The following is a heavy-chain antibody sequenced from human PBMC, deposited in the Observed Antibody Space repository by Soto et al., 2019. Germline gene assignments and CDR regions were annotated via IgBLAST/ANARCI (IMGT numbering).Heavy chain of an antibody. Sequence: ASVKVSCKASGYTFTRYTMNWVRQAPGQRLEWMGWINPNSGGTHYAQKFQGRVTMTRDTSINTAYVELSRLRSDDTAMYYCASDYCSGICNWFDPWGQGTLVTVSS. V-gene: IGHV1-2*02. CDR1: GYTFTRYT. J-gene: IGHJ5*02. CDR3: ASDYCSGICNWFDP. D-gene: IGHD2-15*01. CDR2: INPNSGGT.